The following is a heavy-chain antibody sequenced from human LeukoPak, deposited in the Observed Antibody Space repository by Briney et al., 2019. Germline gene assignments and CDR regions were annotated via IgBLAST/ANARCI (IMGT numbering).Heavy chain of an antibody. CDR3: ATGGIAVAGALDY. Sequence: SETLSLTCTVSGGSISSYYWSWIRQPPGKGLEWIGYIYYSGSTNYNPSLKSRVTISVDTSKNQFSLELSSVTAADTAVYYCATGGIAVAGALDYWGQGTLVTVSS. CDR1: GGSISSYY. J-gene: IGHJ4*02. D-gene: IGHD6-19*01. V-gene: IGHV4-59*01. CDR2: IYYSGST.